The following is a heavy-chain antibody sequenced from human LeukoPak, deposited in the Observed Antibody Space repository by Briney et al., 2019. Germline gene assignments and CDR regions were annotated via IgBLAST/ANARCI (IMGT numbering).Heavy chain of an antibody. CDR2: ILTSGTT. Sequence: SETLSLTCTVSNGSISSYHWSWVRQPPGKGLEWIGYILTSGTTNYNPSLKSRLTISVDTSMNRFTLKLSSVTAADTAVYYCARLRVSGSYLYYFDYWGQGTLVTVSS. CDR1: NGSISSYH. V-gene: IGHV4-4*09. D-gene: IGHD3-10*01. CDR3: ARLRVSGSYLYYFDY. J-gene: IGHJ4*02.